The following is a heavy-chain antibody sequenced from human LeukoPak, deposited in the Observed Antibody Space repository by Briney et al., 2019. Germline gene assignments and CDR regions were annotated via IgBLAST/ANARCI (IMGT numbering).Heavy chain of an antibody. V-gene: IGHV4-59*12. CDR2: IYYSGST. CDR3: ARVPYCSSTSCYDVWFDP. D-gene: IGHD2-2*01. J-gene: IGHJ5*02. CDR1: GGSISSYY. Sequence: SETLSLTCTVSGGSISSYYWSWIRQPPGKGLEWIGYIYYSGSTNYNPSLKSRVTISVDTSKNQFSLKLSSVTAADTAVYYCARVPYCSSTSCYDVWFDPWGQGTLVTVSS.